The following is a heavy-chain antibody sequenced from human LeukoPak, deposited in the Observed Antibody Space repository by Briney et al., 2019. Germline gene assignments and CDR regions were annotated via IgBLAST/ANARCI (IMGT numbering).Heavy chain of an antibody. J-gene: IGHJ4*02. CDR3: ARLGVEAVAGTRFDY. CDR1: AGSISSSTYY. Sequence: SETLSLTCTVSAGSISSSTYYWGWIRQPPGKGLEWIGNIYYSGSTYYNPSLKSRVTISVDMSKSQFSLRLTSVTAADTAVYYCARLGVEAVAGTRFDYWGQGTLVTVSS. V-gene: IGHV4-39*01. CDR2: IYYSGST. D-gene: IGHD6-19*01.